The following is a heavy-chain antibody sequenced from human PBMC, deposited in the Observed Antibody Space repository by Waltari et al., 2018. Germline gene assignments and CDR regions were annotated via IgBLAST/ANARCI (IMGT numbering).Heavy chain of an antibody. CDR2: MNPNSGNT. CDR3: ARQNPLVGVYEY. CDR1: GYTFTSYA. V-gene: IGHV1-8*03. D-gene: IGHD3-16*01. J-gene: IGHJ4*02. Sequence: QVQLVQSGAEVKKPGASVKVACKASGYTFTSYAINGVRQATGQGLEWMGWMNPNSGNTGYAQKFQGRVTITRNTSISTAYMELSSLRSEDTAVYYCARQNPLVGVYEYWGQGTLVTVSS.